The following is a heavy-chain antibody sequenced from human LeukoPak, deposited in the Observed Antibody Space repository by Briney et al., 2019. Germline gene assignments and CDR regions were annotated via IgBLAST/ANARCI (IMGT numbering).Heavy chain of an antibody. V-gene: IGHV4-59*01. Sequence: SETLSLTCTVTVGSISSYYWSWIRQPPGKGLKWIGYIYYSGSTNYNPSLKSRVTISVDTSKNQFSLKLSSVTAADTAVYYCARGYDILTGYYLGNWFDPWGQGTLVTVSS. J-gene: IGHJ5*02. CDR2: IYYSGST. CDR1: VGSISSYY. D-gene: IGHD3-9*01. CDR3: ARGYDILTGYYLGNWFDP.